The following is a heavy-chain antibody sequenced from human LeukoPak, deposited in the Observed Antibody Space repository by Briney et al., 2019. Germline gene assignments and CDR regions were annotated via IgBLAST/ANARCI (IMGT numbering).Heavy chain of an antibody. CDR3: ASSTYYYDSSGYGSYYFDY. D-gene: IGHD3-22*01. V-gene: IGHV4-39*01. CDR1: GGSISSSSYY. CDR2: IYYSGST. J-gene: IGHJ4*02. Sequence: PSETLSLTCTVSGGSISSSSYYWRWIRQPPGKGLEWIGSIYYSGSTYYNPSLKSRVTISVDTSKNQFSLKLSSVTAADTAVYYCASSTYYYDSSGYGSYYFDYWGQGTLVTVSS.